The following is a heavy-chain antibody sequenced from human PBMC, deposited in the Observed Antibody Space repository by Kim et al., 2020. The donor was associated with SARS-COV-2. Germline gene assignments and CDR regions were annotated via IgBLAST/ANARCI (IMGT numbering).Heavy chain of an antibody. D-gene: IGHD3-3*01. CDR1: GGSISSYY. Sequence: SETLSLTCTVSGGSISSYYWSWIRQPAGKGLEWIGRIYTSGSTNYNPSLKSRVTMSVDTSKNQFSLKLSSVTAADTAVYYCARGGGPGPITIFGVVTLPFDYWGQGTLVTVSS. J-gene: IGHJ4*02. CDR3: ARGGGPGPITIFGVVTLPFDY. CDR2: IYTSGST. V-gene: IGHV4-4*07.